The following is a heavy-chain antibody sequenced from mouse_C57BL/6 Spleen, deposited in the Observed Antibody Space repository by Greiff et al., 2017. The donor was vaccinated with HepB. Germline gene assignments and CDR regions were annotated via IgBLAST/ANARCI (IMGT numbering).Heavy chain of an antibody. J-gene: IGHJ1*03. CDR3: ARWGYFDV. CDR2: IRNKANGYTT. Sequence: EVKVVESGGGLVQPGGSLSLSCAASGFTFTDYYMSWVRQPPGKALEWLGFIRNKANGYTTEYSASVKGRFTISRDNSQSILYLQMNALRAEDSATYYCARWGYFDVWGTGTTVTVSS. CDR1: GFTFTDYY. V-gene: IGHV7-3*01.